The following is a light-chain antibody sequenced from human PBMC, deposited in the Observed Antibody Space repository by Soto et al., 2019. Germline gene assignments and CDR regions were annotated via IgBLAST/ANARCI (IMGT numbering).Light chain of an antibody. V-gene: IGKV1-5*03. CDR3: QHYNSYSEA. Sequence: DIQMTQSPSTLSGSVGDRVTITCRASQTISSWLAWYQQKPGKAPKLLIYKASTLKSGVPSRFSGSGSGTEFTLTLSSLQPDDFATYYCQHYNSYSEAFGQGTKVEL. J-gene: IGKJ1*01. CDR1: QTISSW. CDR2: KAS.